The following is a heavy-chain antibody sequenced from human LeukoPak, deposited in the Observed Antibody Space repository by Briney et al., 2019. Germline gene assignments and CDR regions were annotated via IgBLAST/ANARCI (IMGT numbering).Heavy chain of an antibody. CDR3: ARSPPGRTNWNYYDY. Sequence: GGSLRLSCAASGFTFSDYAMHWVRQAPGKGLEFVSVIGPIGVYTYYANSVKGRFTISRDNSKSTGSLQMGSLRDEDMAVYYCARSPPGRTNWNYYDYWGRGTLVTVSS. J-gene: IGHJ4*02. CDR2: IGPIGVYT. V-gene: IGHV3-64*01. D-gene: IGHD1-1*01. CDR1: GFTFSDYA.